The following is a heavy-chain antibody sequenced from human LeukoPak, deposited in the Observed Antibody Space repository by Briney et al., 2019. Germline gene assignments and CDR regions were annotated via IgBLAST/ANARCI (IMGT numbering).Heavy chain of an antibody. D-gene: IGHD3-22*01. CDR2: INPKSGGA. J-gene: IGHJ3*02. CDR3: ARAEYYYDRIGDSGAFDI. V-gene: IGHV1-2*02. CDR1: GYTFTGYY. Sequence: GASVKVSCKASGYTFTGYYIHWVRQAPGQGLEWMGWINPKSGGANYAQKFQGRVTMTRDTSISTAYMELSRLRSVDTAEYYCARAEYYYDRIGDSGAFDIWGQGTMVTVSS.